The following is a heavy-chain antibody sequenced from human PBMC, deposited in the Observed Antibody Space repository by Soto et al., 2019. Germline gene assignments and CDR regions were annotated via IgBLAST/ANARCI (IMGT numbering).Heavy chain of an antibody. CDR1: GGSISSYY. D-gene: IGHD3-3*01. CDR3: ARALSDYDFWSCYYTGRAFDI. CDR2: IYYSGST. J-gene: IGHJ3*02. V-gene: IGHV4-59*01. Sequence: QVQLQESGPGLVKPSETLSLTCTVSGGSISSYYWSWIRQPPGKGLEWIGYIYYSGSTNYNPSLKSRVPISVDTSKYQFSLKLSSVTAADTAVYYCARALSDYDFWSCYYTGRAFDIWGQGTMVTVSS.